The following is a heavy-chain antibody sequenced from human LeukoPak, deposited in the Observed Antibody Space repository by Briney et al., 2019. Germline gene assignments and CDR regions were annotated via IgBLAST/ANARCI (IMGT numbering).Heavy chain of an antibody. CDR3: ARIRYNLDY. Sequence: SETLSLTCAVYGGSFSGYYWSWIRQPPGKGLEWIGEINHSGSTNYNPSLKSRVTISVDMAKNQFSLKLCSVTAADTAVYYCARIRYNLDYWGQGTLVSVSS. D-gene: IGHD1-1*01. V-gene: IGHV4-34*01. CDR1: GGSFSGYY. J-gene: IGHJ4*02. CDR2: INHSGST.